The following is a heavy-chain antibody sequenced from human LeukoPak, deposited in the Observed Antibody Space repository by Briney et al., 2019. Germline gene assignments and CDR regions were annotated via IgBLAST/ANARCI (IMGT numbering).Heavy chain of an antibody. CDR1: GFTFSSYG. Sequence: GGSLRLSCAASGFTFSSYGMHWVRQAPGKGLEWVAVISYDGSNKYYADSVKGRFTISRDNSKNTVYLQMNSLRAEDTAVYYCVRDHYDHIWGSSPPFWGLGTLVTVSS. V-gene: IGHV3-30*03. D-gene: IGHD3-16*01. J-gene: IGHJ4*02. CDR2: ISYDGSNK. CDR3: VRDHYDHIWGSSPPF.